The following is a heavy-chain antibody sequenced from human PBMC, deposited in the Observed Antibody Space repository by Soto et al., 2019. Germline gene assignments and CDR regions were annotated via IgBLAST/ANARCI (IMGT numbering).Heavy chain of an antibody. Sequence: GEALKISCKGSGYSFTSYWIGWVRQMPGKGLEWMGIIYPGDSDTRYSPSFQGQVTISADKSISTAYLQWSSLKASDTAMYYCARPHTYYYYGMDVWGQGTTVTVSS. V-gene: IGHV5-51*01. CDR1: GYSFTSYW. CDR2: IYPGDSDT. J-gene: IGHJ6*02. CDR3: ARPHTYYYYGMDV.